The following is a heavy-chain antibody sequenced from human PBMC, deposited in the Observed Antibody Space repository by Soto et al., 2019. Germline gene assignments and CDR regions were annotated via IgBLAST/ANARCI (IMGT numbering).Heavy chain of an antibody. CDR1: GVSMSSYY. V-gene: IGHV4-4*07. J-gene: IGHJ4*02. D-gene: IGHD3-22*01. CDR3: ASANYDRSGLVYY. Sequence: LSLTCTVSGVSMSSYYWSWIRQPAGKGLEWIGRIYSSGSTNYNPSLKSRVNMSVDTSKNQFSLKLSSVTAADTAVYYCASANYDRSGLVYYWGQGTLVTVSS. CDR2: IYSSGST.